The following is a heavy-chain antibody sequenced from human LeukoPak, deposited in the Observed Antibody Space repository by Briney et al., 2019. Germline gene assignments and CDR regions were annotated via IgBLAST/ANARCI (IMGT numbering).Heavy chain of an antibody. Sequence: SETLSLTCTVSGGSISSSSHYWGWIRQPPGKGLEWVGSIYYSGSTYYNPPLKSRVTISVDTSKNQFSLKLSSVTAADTAVYFCARTYIVGPTRHFDYWGQGTLVTVSS. J-gene: IGHJ4*02. CDR2: IYYSGST. CDR1: GGSISSSSHY. CDR3: ARTYIVGPTRHFDY. D-gene: IGHD1-26*01. V-gene: IGHV4-39*01.